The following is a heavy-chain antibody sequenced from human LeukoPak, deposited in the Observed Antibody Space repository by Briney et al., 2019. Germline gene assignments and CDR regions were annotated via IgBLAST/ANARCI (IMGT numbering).Heavy chain of an antibody. CDR3: ARFDGVTTAQPYFDY. Sequence: PSEPLSRPCAVYGGPFSDYYWSWIRQPPGKGLEWIGEINHSGSTNYNPSLKSQFTISVDTSKNQFSLKLSSVTAADTAVYYCARFDGVTTAQPYFDYWGQGTLVTVSS. D-gene: IGHD1/OR15-1a*01. J-gene: IGHJ4*02. V-gene: IGHV4-34*01. CDR2: INHSGST. CDR1: GGPFSDYY.